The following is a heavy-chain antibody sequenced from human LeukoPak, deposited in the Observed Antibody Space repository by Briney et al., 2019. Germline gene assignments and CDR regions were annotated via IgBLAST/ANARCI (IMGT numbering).Heavy chain of an antibody. CDR1: GASISSGDYY. J-gene: IGHJ4*02. CDR3: ARGLGAHSDILTGYSDYFDY. CDR2: IYDSESS. D-gene: IGHD3-9*01. V-gene: IGHV4-30-4*01. Sequence: PSETLSLTCTVSGASISSGDYYWGWIRQPPGKGLEWIGYIYDSESSYYNPSLKSRITISVDTSKNQFYLKLSSVTAADAAVYYCARGLGAHSDILTGYSDYFDYWGQGTLVTVSS.